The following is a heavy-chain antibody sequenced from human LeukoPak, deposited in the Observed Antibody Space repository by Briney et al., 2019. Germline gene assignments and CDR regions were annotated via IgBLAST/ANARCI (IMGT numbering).Heavy chain of an antibody. Sequence: GGSLRLSWAASGFTFSSYSMNWVRQAPGKGLEWVSSISSSSSYIYYADSVKGRFTISRDNAKNSLYLQMNSLRAEDTAVYYCASGRTSSTSCYSYWGQGTLVTVSS. CDR3: ASGRTSSTSCYSY. CDR1: GFTFSSYS. CDR2: ISSSSSYI. J-gene: IGHJ4*02. V-gene: IGHV3-21*01. D-gene: IGHD2-2*01.